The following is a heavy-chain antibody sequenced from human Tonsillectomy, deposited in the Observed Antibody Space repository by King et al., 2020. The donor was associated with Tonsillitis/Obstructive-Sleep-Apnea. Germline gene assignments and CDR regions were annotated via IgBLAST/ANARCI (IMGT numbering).Heavy chain of an antibody. Sequence: VQLVESGGGVVQPGRSLRLSCAASGFTFSNYGMHWVRQAPGKGLEWVAVISYDGTNAYYGDSVKGRFTISRDNSKNTLYLQMNSLRAEDTAVYYCAKDTGPIAVAGEFDYRGQGTLVTVSS. J-gene: IGHJ4*02. CDR2: ISYDGTNA. V-gene: IGHV3-30*18. D-gene: IGHD6-19*01. CDR3: AKDTGPIAVAGEFDY. CDR1: GFTFSNYG.